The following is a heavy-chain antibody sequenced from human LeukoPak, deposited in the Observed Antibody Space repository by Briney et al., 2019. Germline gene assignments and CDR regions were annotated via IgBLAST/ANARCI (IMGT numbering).Heavy chain of an antibody. CDR3: ARDTDQYCGRDCYVDY. V-gene: IGHV3-21*01. CDR2: ISSSSSYI. CDR1: GFTLSSHS. J-gene: IGHJ4*02. Sequence: PGGSLRLSCAGSGFTLSSHSMNWVRQAPGKGLEWASSISSSSSYIYYADSVKGRFTISRDNARNSLYLQMNSLRAEDTAVYYCARDTDQYCGRDCYVDYWGQGTLVTVSS. D-gene: IGHD2-21*02.